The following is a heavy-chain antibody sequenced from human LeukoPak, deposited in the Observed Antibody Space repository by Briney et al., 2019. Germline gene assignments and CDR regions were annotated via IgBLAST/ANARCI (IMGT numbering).Heavy chain of an antibody. J-gene: IGHJ6*03. Sequence: SETLSLTCTVSGGSISSGSYYWSWIRQPAGKGLDWIGRIYTTGSTNYNPSLKSRVTISVDTSKNQFSLKLSSVTAADTAVYYCARGLKVINTIYYYYYMDVWGKGTTVTVSS. V-gene: IGHV4-61*02. CDR3: ARGLKVINTIYYYYYMDV. CDR1: GGSISSGSYY. CDR2: IYTTGST. D-gene: IGHD3-22*01.